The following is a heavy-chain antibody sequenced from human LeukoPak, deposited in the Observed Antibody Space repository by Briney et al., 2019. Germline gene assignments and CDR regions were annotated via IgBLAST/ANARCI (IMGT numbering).Heavy chain of an antibody. D-gene: IGHD2-8*01. CDR3: ARVSALEWYYYYGMDV. V-gene: IGHV1-46*01. CDR2: INPSGGST. J-gene: IGHJ6*02. Sequence: ASVKVSCKASGYAFTGYYMHWVRQAPGQGLEWMGIINPSGGSTSYAQKFQGRVTMTRDTSTSTVYMELSSLRSEDTAVYYCARVSALEWYYYYGMDVWGQGTTVTVSS. CDR1: GYAFTGYY.